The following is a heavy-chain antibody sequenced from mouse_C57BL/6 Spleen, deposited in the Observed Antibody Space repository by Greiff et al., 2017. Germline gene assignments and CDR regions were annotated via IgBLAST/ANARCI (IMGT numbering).Heavy chain of an antibody. J-gene: IGHJ2*01. CDR2: IYPSDSET. Sequence: VQLQQPGAELVRPGSSVKLSCKASGYTFTSYWMDWVKQRPGQGLEWIGNIYPSDSETHYNQKFKDKATLTVDKSSSTAYMQLSSLTSEDSAVYYCARIITTVVASFDYWGQGTTLTVSS. V-gene: IGHV1-61*01. CDR1: GYTFTSYW. CDR3: ARIITTVVASFDY. D-gene: IGHD1-1*01.